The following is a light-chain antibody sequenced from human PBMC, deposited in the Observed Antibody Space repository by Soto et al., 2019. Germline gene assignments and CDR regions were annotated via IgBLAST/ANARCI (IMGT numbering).Light chain of an antibody. CDR2: GAS. CDR1: QSVGSNY. V-gene: IGKV3-20*01. J-gene: IGKJ2*01. Sequence: EIVLAQSPGTLSLSPGERATLSCRASQSVGSNYLAWYQQKPGQAPRLLIYGASSRATGIPDRFSGSGSETDFTLTISRLEPEDFAVYYCQQYGETQYTFGQGTKLEIK. CDR3: QQYGETQYT.